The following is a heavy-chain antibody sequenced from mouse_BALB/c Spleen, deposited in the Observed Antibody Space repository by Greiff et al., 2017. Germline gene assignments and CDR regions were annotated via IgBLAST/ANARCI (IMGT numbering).Heavy chain of an antibody. CDR3: ARDERGNYVGIYAMDY. CDR1: GFTFTDYY. Sequence: EVMLVESGGGLVQPGGSLRLSCATSGFTFTDYYMSWVRQPPGKALEWLGFIRNKANGYTTEYSASVKGRFTISRDNSQSILYLQMNTLRAEDSATYYCARDERGNYVGIYAMDYWGQGTSVTVSS. D-gene: IGHD2-1*01. J-gene: IGHJ4*01. V-gene: IGHV7-3*02. CDR2: IRNKANGYTT.